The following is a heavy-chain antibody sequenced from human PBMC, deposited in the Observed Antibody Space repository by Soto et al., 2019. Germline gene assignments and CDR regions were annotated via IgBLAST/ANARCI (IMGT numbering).Heavy chain of an antibody. Sequence: GGSLRLSCAASGFTFSSYAMSWVRQAPGKGLEWVSAISGSGGSTYYADSVKGRFTISRDNSKNTLYLQMNSLRAEDTAVYFCAKAGYGSGSSYYYYMDVWGKGTTVTVSS. V-gene: IGHV3-23*01. J-gene: IGHJ6*03. CDR3: AKAGYGSGSSYYYYMDV. D-gene: IGHD3-10*01. CDR2: ISGSGGST. CDR1: GFTFSSYA.